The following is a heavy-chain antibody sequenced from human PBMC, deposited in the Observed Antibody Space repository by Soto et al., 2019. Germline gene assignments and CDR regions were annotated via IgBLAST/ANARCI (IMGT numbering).Heavy chain of an antibody. Sequence: EVQLVESGGGLVKPGGSLRLSFAASGFTFSNAWMSWVRQAPGKGLEWVGRIKSKTDGGTTDYAAPVKGTFTISRDDSKNTLYLQMNSLRTEDTAVYWCTTEGHGISGYYYCYFDSWGQGTLVNVSS. V-gene: IGHV3-15*01. J-gene: IGHJ4*02. CDR2: IKSKTDGGTT. CDR3: TTEGHGISGYYYCYFDS. D-gene: IGHD3-22*01. CDR1: GFTFSNAW.